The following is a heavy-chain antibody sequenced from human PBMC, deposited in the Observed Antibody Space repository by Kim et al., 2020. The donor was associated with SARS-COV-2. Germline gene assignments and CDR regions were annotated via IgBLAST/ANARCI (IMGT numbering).Heavy chain of an antibody. CDR2: IIPITGTT. V-gene: IGHV1-69*13. CDR1: GGTFSKYG. D-gene: IGHD7-27*01. J-gene: IGHJ4*02. CDR3: AKENWADQYYSFDT. Sequence: SVKVSCKASGGTFSKYGINWIRQAPGQGLEWMGVIIPITGTTTYAQRFQGRVTISADESTTTAYMDLSSLRSEDTAVYFCAKENWADQYYSFDTWGQGTLVTVSS.